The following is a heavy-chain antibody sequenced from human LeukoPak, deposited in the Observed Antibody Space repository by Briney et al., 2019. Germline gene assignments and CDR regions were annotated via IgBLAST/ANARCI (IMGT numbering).Heavy chain of an antibody. D-gene: IGHD4-17*01. CDR2: IYYSGST. CDR3: ARDYMTVTEGTLGFDP. Sequence: PSETLSLTCTVSGGSISSSSYYWGWIRQPPGKGLEWIGSIYYSGSTYYNPSLKSRVTISVDTSKNQFSLKLSSVTAADTAVYYCARDYMTVTEGTLGFDPWGQGTLVTVSS. CDR1: GGSISSSSYY. V-gene: IGHV4-39*07. J-gene: IGHJ5*02.